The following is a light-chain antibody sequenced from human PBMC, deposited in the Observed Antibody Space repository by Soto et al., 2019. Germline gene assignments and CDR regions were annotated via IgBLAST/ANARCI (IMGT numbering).Light chain of an antibody. CDR1: QNVNSNF. CDR3: QQYGNSPRT. CDR2: GAS. V-gene: IGKV3-20*01. Sequence: EIVLTQSPGTLSLSPGERATLSCRASQNVNSNFLAWYQQKPGQAPRLLISGASNRATGIPDRFSGSGSGTVFTLTIRRLEPADFAVYYCQQYGNSPRTFGQRNKVETK. J-gene: IGKJ1*01.